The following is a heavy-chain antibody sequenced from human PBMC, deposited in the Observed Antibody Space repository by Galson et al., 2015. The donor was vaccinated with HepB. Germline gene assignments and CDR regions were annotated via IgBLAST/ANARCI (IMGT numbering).Heavy chain of an antibody. J-gene: IGHJ6*02. CDR2: ISSGSSPI. CDR3: ARDLGGYSHYYDYGMDV. D-gene: IGHD5-18*01. CDR1: GFTFSSYS. Sequence: SLRLSCAASGFTFSSYSMNWVRQAPGKGLEWVSYISSGSSPIYYADSVKGRFTISRDNAKNSLYLQMNSLRDENTALSYCARDLGGYSHYYDYGMDVWGQGTTVTVSS. V-gene: IGHV3-48*02.